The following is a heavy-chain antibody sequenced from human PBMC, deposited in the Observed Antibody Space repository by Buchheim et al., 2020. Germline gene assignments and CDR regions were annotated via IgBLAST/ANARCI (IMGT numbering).Heavy chain of an antibody. D-gene: IGHD2-8*01. V-gene: IGHV3-15*01. J-gene: IGHJ4*02. CDR1: GFTFSDAW. CDR3: TSAILRGVSAPDH. CDR2: IKTMTEGGAP. Sequence: EVQLVQSGGDLIKPGGSLRLSCAASGFTFSDAWMTWVRLAPGKGLEWVGRIKTMTEGGAPEYAAAVKGRFTISRDDSENTVYLQMNSLKTEDTAVYYCTSAILRGVSAPDHWGQGTL.